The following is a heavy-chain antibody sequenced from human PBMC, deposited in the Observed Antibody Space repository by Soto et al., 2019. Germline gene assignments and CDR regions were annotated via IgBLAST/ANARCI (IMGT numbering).Heavy chain of an antibody. CDR3: ARGLSYRQD. CDR2: MHPNSGNT. D-gene: IGHD1-26*01. CDR1: GYTFTSYD. V-gene: IGHV1-8*01. Sequence: QVQLVQSGAEVKKPGASVKVSCKASGYTFTSYDIYWVRQATGQGLEWMGWMHPNSGNTGYAQKFQGRVTMTMNTSITTAYMELSSLTSEDTAVYYCARGLSYRQDWGQGTLVTVSS. J-gene: IGHJ4*02.